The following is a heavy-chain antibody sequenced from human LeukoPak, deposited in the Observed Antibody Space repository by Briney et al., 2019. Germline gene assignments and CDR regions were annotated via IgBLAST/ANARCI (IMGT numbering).Heavy chain of an antibody. CDR1: GYTFTDYY. Sequence: ASVKVSCKASGYTFTDYYMHWVRRAPGQGFEWMGWINPKSGGTNYAQKFQDWVTMTRDTSVTTVYMELSRLKSDDTAVYYCATQGNEQSFDYWGQETLVTVSS. D-gene: IGHD1/OR15-1a*01. CDR2: INPKSGGT. V-gene: IGHV1-2*04. J-gene: IGHJ4*02. CDR3: ATQGNEQSFDY.